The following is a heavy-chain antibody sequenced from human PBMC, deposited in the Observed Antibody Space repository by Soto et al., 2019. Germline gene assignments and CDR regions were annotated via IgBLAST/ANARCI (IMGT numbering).Heavy chain of an antibody. Sequence: PSETLSLTCTVSGGSISSGGYYWSWIRQHPGKGLEWIGYIYYSGSTYYNPSLKSRVTISVDTSKNQFSLKLSSVTAADTAVYYCARWVTAILKNWFDPWGQGTLVTVSS. J-gene: IGHJ5*02. V-gene: IGHV4-31*03. CDR1: GGSISSGGYY. CDR3: ARWVTAILKNWFDP. CDR2: IYYSGST. D-gene: IGHD2-21*02.